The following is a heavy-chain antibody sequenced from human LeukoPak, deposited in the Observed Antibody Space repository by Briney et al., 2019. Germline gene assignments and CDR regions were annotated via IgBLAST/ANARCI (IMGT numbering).Heavy chain of an antibody. CDR1: GFTFSSYA. CDR2: ISSHGGST. Sequence: GGSLRLSCSASGFTFSSYAVPWDRQAPGKGLEYVSAISSHGGSTYYADSVKGRFTISRNNSKNPLYLQMSSLRAEDTAVYYCVKDEAPYYYDSSGYYFGDWGQGTLVTVSS. J-gene: IGHJ4*02. V-gene: IGHV3-64D*09. CDR3: VKDEAPYYYDSSGYYFGD. D-gene: IGHD3-22*01.